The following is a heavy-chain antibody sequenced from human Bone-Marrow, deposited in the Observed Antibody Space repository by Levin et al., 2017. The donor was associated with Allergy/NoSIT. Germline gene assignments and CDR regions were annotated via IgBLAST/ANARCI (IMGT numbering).Heavy chain of an antibody. V-gene: IGHV4-39*01. D-gene: IGHD2-15*01. J-gene: IGHJ2*01. Sequence: SETLSLTCTVSGGSISSSSYYWGWIRQPPGKGLEWIGSIYYSGSTYYNPSLKSRVTISVDTSKNQFSLKLSSVTAADTAVYYCARRVGYCSGGSCLLGWYFDRWGRGTLVTVSS. CDR2: IYYSGST. CDR1: GGSISSSSYY. CDR3: ARRVGYCSGGSCLLGWYFDR.